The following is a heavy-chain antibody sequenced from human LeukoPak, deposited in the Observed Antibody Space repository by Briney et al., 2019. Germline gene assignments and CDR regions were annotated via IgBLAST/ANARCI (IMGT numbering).Heavy chain of an antibody. Sequence: ASVKVSCKASGYTFTSYAMNWVRQAPGQGLEWMGWINTNTGNPTYAQGLTGRFVFSLDTFVSTAYLQISSLKAEDTAVYYCARDPKLNWNSFGFDYWGQGTLVTVSS. CDR2: INTNTGNP. CDR1: GYTFTSYA. CDR3: ARDPKLNWNSFGFDY. V-gene: IGHV7-4-1*02. J-gene: IGHJ4*02. D-gene: IGHD1-1*01.